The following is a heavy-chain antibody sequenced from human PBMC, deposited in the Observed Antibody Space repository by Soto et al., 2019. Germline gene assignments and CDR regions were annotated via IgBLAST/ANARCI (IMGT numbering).Heavy chain of an antibody. CDR3: ARGEEYSGYDSGMDV. CDR1: GFTFSTYW. J-gene: IGHJ6*02. CDR2: ISPDGSST. Sequence: GGSLRLSCEVSGFTFSTYWMHWVRQAPGKGLVWVSQISPDGSSTSYADPVKGRFTISRDNAKNTLYLQLNTLRAEDTAVYYCARGEEYSGYDSGMDVWGQGTTVTVSS. D-gene: IGHD5-12*01. V-gene: IGHV3-74*01.